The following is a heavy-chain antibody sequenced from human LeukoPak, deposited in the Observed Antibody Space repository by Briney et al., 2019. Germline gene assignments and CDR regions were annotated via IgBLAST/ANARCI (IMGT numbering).Heavy chain of an antibody. Sequence: PGGSLRLSCAASGFTFSSYAMSWVRQAPGKGLEWVSVISDGGGSTYYADSVKGRFTVSRDNSKNTLFLQMNSLRAEDTAVYYCAKDGGLWVSAHWGDSWGRGTLVTVSS. V-gene: IGHV3-23*01. CDR1: GFTFSSYA. D-gene: IGHD7-27*01. CDR2: ISDGGGST. CDR3: AKDGGLWVSAHWGDS. J-gene: IGHJ4*02.